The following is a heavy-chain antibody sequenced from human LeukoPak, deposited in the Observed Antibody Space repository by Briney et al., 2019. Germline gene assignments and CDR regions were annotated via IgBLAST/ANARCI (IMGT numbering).Heavy chain of an antibody. V-gene: IGHV1-24*01. Sequence: ASVKVSCKVSGYTLTELSMHWVRQAPGKGLEWMGGFDPEDGETIYAQKFQGRVTMTEDTSTDTAYMELSSLRSEDTAVYYCATDLRFLEWLPGNYVYWGQGTLVTVSS. CDR2: FDPEDGET. CDR1: GYTLTELS. CDR3: ATDLRFLEWLPGNYVY. J-gene: IGHJ4*02. D-gene: IGHD3-3*01.